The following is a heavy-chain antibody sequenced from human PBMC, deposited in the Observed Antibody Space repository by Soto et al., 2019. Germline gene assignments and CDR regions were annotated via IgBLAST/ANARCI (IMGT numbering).Heavy chain of an antibody. CDR3: ARSLLPTRITIFGVVNRGSMDV. D-gene: IGHD3-3*01. Sequence: ASVQVSCKASGYTFTRHYMHWVRQAPGQGREWMGIINPSGGSTSYAQKFQGRVTMTRDTSTSTVYMELSSLRSEDTAVYYCARSLLPTRITIFGVVNRGSMDVWGQGTTVTVSS. CDR2: INPSGGST. V-gene: IGHV1-46*01. CDR1: GYTFTRHY. J-gene: IGHJ6*02.